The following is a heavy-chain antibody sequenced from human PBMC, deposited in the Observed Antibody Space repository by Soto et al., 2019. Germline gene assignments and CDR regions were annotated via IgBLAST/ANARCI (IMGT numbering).Heavy chain of an antibody. Sequence: SGGSLRLSCAASRFTFSSYAMSWVRQAPGKGLEWVSAISGSGGSTYYADSVKGRFTISRDNSKNTLYLQMNSLRAEDTAVYYCAKDLPTARTRDYYYYGMDVWGQGTTVTVSS. CDR2: ISGSGGST. CDR1: RFTFSSYA. CDR3: AKDLPTARTRDYYYYGMDV. V-gene: IGHV3-23*01. J-gene: IGHJ6*02.